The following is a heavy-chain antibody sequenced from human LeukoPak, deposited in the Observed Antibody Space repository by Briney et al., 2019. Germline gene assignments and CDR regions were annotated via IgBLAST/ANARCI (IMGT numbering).Heavy chain of an antibody. J-gene: IGHJ3*02. V-gene: IGHV4-4*07. Sequence: SETLSLTCAVSGGSISNYYWSWIRQPAGKGLEWIGRIYPRGSTTYNSFFKSRVTMSPDTSKNPFSLNLRSVNAEDPGIYYWARGRYSTAPPCDAGGDAFDIWGQGTMVTVSS. CDR3: ARGRYSTAPPCDAGGDAFDI. CDR2: IYPRGST. CDR1: GGSISNYY. D-gene: IGHD2-2*01.